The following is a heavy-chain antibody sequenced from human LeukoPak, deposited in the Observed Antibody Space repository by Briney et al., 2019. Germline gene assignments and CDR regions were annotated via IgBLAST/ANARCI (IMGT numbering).Heavy chain of an antibody. D-gene: IGHD5-18*01. CDR1: GFTFSSYS. Sequence: GGSLRLSCAASGFTFSSYSMNWVRQAPGKGLEWVSSISSSSSYICYADSVKGRFTISRDNAKNSLYLQMNSLRAEDTAVYYCASGTWHGQTWIQLWSTVYYFDYWGQGTLVTVSS. J-gene: IGHJ4*02. V-gene: IGHV3-21*01. CDR3: ASGTWHGQTWIQLWSTVYYFDY. CDR2: ISSSSSYI.